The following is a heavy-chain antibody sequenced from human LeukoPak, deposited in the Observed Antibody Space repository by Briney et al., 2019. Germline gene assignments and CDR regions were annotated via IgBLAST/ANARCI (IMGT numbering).Heavy chain of an antibody. V-gene: IGHV1-2*02. CDR3: ARDRSRYCSSTSCYDAFDI. D-gene: IGHD2-2*01. Sequence: ASVKVSCKASGYTFTGYYMHWVRQAPGQGLEWMGWINPNSGGTNYAQKFQGRVTMTRDTSISTAYMELSRLRSDDTAVYYCARDRSRYCSSTSCYDAFDIWGQGTMVTVSS. J-gene: IGHJ3*02. CDR2: INPNSGGT. CDR1: GYTFTGYY.